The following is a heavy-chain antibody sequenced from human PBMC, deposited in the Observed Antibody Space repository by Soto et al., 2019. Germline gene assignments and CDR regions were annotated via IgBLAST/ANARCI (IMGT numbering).Heavy chain of an antibody. CDR2: IIPILGIA. Sequence: GASVKVSCRASGGTFSSYTISWVRQAPGQGLEWMGRIIPILGIANYAQKFQGRVAITADKSTSTAYMEMSSLRSEDTAVYYCASEIENYDFWSGPRGQSPYFDYRGQGTLVTVSS. CDR1: GGTFSSYT. D-gene: IGHD3-3*01. J-gene: IGHJ4*02. V-gene: IGHV1-69*02. CDR3: ASEIENYDFWSGPRGQSPYFDY.